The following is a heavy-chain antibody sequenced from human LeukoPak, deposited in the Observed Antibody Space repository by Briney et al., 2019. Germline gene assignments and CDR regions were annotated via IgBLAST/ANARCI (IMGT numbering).Heavy chain of an antibody. J-gene: IGHJ4*02. Sequence: PGGSLRLSWAASGFTFSSYWMSWVRQAPGKGLEWVANIKQDGSEKYYVDSVKGRFTISRDNAKNSLYLQMNSLRAEDTAVYYCARDNSSGWYFARDNHFDYWGQGTLVTVSS. CDR2: IKQDGSEK. V-gene: IGHV3-7*01. CDR1: GFTFSSYW. D-gene: IGHD6-19*01. CDR3: ARDNSSGWYFARDNHFDY.